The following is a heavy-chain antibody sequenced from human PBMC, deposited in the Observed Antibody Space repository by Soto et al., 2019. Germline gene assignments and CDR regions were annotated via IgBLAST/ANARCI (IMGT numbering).Heavy chain of an antibody. Sequence: QVLLQESGPGLVKPSETLSLTCAVSGGSVSSDSYYWSWIRQPPGKGLEWIGFIHYTGSTSHNPSVKSRVAVSVDTYKNQFSLKLSSVTAADTAVYYCTRYQLTKTNWFDPWGQGILVTVSS. CDR3: TRYQLTKTNWFDP. CDR1: GGSVSSDSYY. V-gene: IGHV4-61*01. J-gene: IGHJ5*02. D-gene: IGHD1-1*01. CDR2: IHYTGST.